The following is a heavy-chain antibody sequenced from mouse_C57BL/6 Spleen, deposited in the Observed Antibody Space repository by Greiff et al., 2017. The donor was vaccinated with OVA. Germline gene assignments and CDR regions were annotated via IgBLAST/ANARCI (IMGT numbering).Heavy chain of an antibody. CDR2: ISDGGSYT. CDR3: ARDNDGYPFDY. D-gene: IGHD2-3*01. J-gene: IGHJ2*01. V-gene: IGHV5-4*01. Sequence: EVKLVESGGGLVKPGGSLKLSCAASGFTFSSYAMSWVRQTPEKRLEWVATISDGGSYTYYPDNVKGRFTISRDNAKNNLYLQMSHLKSEDTAVYYCARDNDGYPFDYWGQGTTLTVSS. CDR1: GFTFSSYA.